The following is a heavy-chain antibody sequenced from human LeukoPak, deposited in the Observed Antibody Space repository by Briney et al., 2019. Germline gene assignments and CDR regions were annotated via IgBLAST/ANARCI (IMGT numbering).Heavy chain of an antibody. J-gene: IGHJ4*02. Sequence: GGSLRLSCAASGFTFTNYWMTWLRQAPGKGLEWVANIKQDGSEKFYVDSVKGRFTISRDNAKNSVYLQMSTLRAEDAAVYYCARRIAGSATGGNFDFWGQGTLVTVSS. CDR1: GFTFTNYW. V-gene: IGHV3-7*01. CDR2: IKQDGSEK. D-gene: IGHD6-13*01. CDR3: ARRIAGSATGGNFDF.